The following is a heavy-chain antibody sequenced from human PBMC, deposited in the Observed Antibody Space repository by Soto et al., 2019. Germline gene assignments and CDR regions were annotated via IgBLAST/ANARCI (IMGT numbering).Heavy chain of an antibody. Sequence: PGESLKISCQASGYDFPNSWISWVRQMPGKDLEWMARIDVSDSYINYNPSFKGHVTISTDKSITTAYLEWSSLKASDTAIYYCPRVSEANDGSGYWTFDIWGQGTTVTISS. J-gene: IGHJ3*02. CDR2: IDVSDSYI. D-gene: IGHD3-22*01. V-gene: IGHV5-10-1*01. CDR1: GYDFPNSW. CDR3: PRVSEANDGSGYWTFDI.